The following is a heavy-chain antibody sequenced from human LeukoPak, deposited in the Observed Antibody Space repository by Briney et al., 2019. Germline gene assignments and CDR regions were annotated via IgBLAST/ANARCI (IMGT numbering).Heavy chain of an antibody. CDR1: GGSFSGYY. Sequence: PSETLSLTCAVYGGSFSGYYWSWIRQPPGKGLEWIGEINHSGSTNYNPSLKSRVTISVDTSKNQFSLKLSSVTAADTAVYYCARRPSSGWYRFDYWGQGTLVTVSS. CDR2: INHSGST. CDR3: ARRPSSGWYRFDY. D-gene: IGHD6-19*01. V-gene: IGHV4-34*01. J-gene: IGHJ4*02.